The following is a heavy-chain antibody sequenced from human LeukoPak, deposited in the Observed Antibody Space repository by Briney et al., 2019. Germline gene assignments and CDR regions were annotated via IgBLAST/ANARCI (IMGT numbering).Heavy chain of an antibody. J-gene: IGHJ4*02. CDR2: IYPGDSDT. D-gene: IGHD2-15*01. V-gene: IGHV5-51*01. Sequence: PGASVKISCKTSGYSFATYWVAWVRQMPGKGLEWMGIIYPGDSDTRYSPSFEGQVSMSADKSISTAYLQWGSLRASDTAIYYCARRHQYCSGGNCYYFDDWGQGTLVTVSS. CDR3: ARRHQYCSGGNCYYFDD. CDR1: GYSFATYW.